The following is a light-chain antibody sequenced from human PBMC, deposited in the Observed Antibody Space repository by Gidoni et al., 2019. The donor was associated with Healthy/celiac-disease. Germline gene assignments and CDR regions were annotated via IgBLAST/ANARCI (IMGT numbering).Light chain of an antibody. V-gene: IGKV3-20*01. CDR3: QQYGSSPMST. J-gene: IGKJ2*01. Sequence: EIVLTQSPGTLSLSPGERATLSCRASQSVSISYLAWYQQQPGQAPRLLIYGASSRATGIPDRFSGSGSRTDFTLTISRLEPEDFAVYYCQQYGSSPMSTFGQGTKLEIK. CDR2: GAS. CDR1: QSVSISY.